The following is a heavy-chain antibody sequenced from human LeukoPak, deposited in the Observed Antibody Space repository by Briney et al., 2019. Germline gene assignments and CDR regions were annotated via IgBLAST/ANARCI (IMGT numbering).Heavy chain of an antibody. CDR3: AKGEMATSN. CDR2: LGRSGGSK. Sequence: GGSLRLSCVASGFNFDIFAMSWVRQSPGGGLEWVASLGRSGGSKNYADSVKGRFAISRDNSKNTLFLQMNSLRVEDSAIYYCAKGEMATSNWGQGTLVTVSS. D-gene: IGHD5-24*01. V-gene: IGHV3-23*01. CDR1: GFNFDIFA. J-gene: IGHJ4*02.